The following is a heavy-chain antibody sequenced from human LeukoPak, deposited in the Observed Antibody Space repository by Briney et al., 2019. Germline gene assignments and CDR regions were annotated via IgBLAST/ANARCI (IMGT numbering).Heavy chain of an antibody. D-gene: IGHD6-6*01. J-gene: IGHJ4*02. V-gene: IGHV1-46*01. Sequence: ASVKVSCKASGYTFTTYSIHWVRQAPGQGLEWMGMINPRGDSTNYAQKFQGRVTMTRDTSTSAVYMELSGLRSEDTAVYYCARMVWYSSSSGGYFDYWGQGTLVSVSS. CDR3: ARMVWYSSSSGGYFDY. CDR2: INPRGDST. CDR1: GYTFTTYS.